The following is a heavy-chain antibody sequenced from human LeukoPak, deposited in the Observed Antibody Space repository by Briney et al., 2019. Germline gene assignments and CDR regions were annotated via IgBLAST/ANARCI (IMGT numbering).Heavy chain of an antibody. V-gene: IGHV3-64*02. CDR1: GFTFSSYA. J-gene: IGHJ4*02. CDR2: ISYNGYNA. Sequence: GGSLRLSCAASGFTFSSYAMHWVRQAPGKGLEYVSSISYNGYNAYYAESVKGRFTISRDNFKNMVFLQMGSLRPDDMAVYYCARGRVLRSGWAEYFDSWGQGTLVTVSS. CDR3: ARGRVLRSGWAEYFDS. D-gene: IGHD6-19*01.